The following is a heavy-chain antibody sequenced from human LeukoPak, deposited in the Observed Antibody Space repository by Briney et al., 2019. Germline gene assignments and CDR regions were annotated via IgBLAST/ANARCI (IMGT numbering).Heavy chain of an antibody. Sequence: SETLSLTCTVSGGSISSYYWSWIRQPPGKGLEWIGYISYSAGTNYNPSLKSRVTISLDTSKNQFSLRLTSVTAADTAVYYCVRGGFSGYSYGYLAHWGQGTLVTVST. D-gene: IGHD5-18*01. CDR3: VRGGFSGYSYGYLAH. J-gene: IGHJ5*02. V-gene: IGHV4-59*01. CDR1: GGSISSYY. CDR2: ISYSAGT.